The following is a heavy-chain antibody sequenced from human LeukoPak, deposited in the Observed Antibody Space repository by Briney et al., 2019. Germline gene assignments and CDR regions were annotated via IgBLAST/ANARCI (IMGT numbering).Heavy chain of an antibody. J-gene: IGHJ4*02. CDR1: GFTFSSHG. D-gene: IGHD3-10*01. CDR2: ISGSGDNT. V-gene: IGHV3-23*01. Sequence: GGTLRLSCAASGFTFSSHGMSWVRQAPGKGLEWVSTISGSGDNTYYADSVKGRFTISRDNSKNTLYLQMNSLRAEDTGVYYCARVTYGSGTYGAFDYWGQGTLVTVSS. CDR3: ARVTYGSGTYGAFDY.